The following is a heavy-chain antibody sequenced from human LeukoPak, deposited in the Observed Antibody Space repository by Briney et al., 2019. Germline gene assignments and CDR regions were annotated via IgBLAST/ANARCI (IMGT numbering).Heavy chain of an antibody. D-gene: IGHD6-19*01. V-gene: IGHV7-4-1*02. CDR1: GYTFTTYA. CDR3: ARGRGAVAGTGNTYYFDY. CDR2: INTNTGNP. J-gene: IGHJ4*02. Sequence: ASVKVSCKASGYTFTTYAINWERQAPGQGLGWMGWINTNTGNPTFAQGFTGRFVFSLDTSVSTAYLQISSLKAEDTAVYFCARGRGAVAGTGNTYYFDYWGQGTLATVSS.